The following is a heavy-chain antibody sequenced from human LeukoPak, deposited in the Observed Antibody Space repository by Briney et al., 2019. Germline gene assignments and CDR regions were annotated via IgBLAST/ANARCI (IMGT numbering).Heavy chain of an antibody. CDR1: GGSISSGSYY. CDR3: ARVGLREPIDY. Sequence: PSQTLSLTCTVSGGSISSGSYYWSWIRQPAGKGLEWIGRIYTSGSTNYNPSLKSRVTISVDTSKNQFSLKLSSVTAADTAVYYCARVGLREPIDYWGQGTLVTVSS. CDR2: IYTSGST. J-gene: IGHJ4*02. V-gene: IGHV4-61*02. D-gene: IGHD5-12*01.